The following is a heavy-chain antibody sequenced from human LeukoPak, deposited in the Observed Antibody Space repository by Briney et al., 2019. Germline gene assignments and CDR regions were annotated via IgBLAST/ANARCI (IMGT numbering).Heavy chain of an antibody. Sequence: SETLSLTCTVSGGSISSYYWSWLRQPPGKGLEWIGYIYYSGSTNYNPSLKSRVTISVDTSKNQFSLKLSSVTAADTAVYYCARDLSGAGGPIYAFDIWGQGTMVTVSS. D-gene: IGHD3-10*01. CDR3: ARDLSGAGGPIYAFDI. CDR1: GGSISSYY. CDR2: IYYSGST. J-gene: IGHJ3*02. V-gene: IGHV4-59*01.